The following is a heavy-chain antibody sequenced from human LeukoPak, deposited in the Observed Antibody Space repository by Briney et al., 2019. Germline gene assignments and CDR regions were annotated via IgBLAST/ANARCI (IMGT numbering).Heavy chain of an antibody. D-gene: IGHD4-17*01. CDR2: IYCSGST. CDR1: GDSITTYY. J-gene: IGHJ5*02. V-gene: IGHV4-59*01. CDR3: ARDGVKTVTGRWGWFDP. Sequence: SETLSLTCTVSGDSITTYYWSWIRQPPGQGLEWIGHIYCSGSTNYNPSLKSRVTISVDTSKNQFSLKLTSVTAADTAVYYCARDGVKTVTGRWGWFDPWGQGTLVTVSS.